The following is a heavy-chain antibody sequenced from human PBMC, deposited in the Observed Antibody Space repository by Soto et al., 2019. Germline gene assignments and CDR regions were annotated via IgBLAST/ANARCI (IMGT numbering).Heavy chain of an antibody. V-gene: IGHV1-18*01. D-gene: IGHD3-22*01. Sequence: ASVKVSCKASGYTFTSYGISWVRQAPGQGLEWMGWISAYNGNTNYAQKLQGRVTMTTDTSTSTAYMELRSLRSDDTAVYYCASETNLYYQVSFVSTYDHYYFMSFWGKGSSVTVSS. CDR3: ASETNLYYQVSFVSTYDHYYFMSF. CDR2: ISAYNGNT. J-gene: IGHJ6*03. CDR1: GYTFTSYG.